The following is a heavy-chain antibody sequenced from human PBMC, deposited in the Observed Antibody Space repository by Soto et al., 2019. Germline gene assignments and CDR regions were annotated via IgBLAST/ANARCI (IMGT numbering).Heavy chain of an antibody. D-gene: IGHD3-22*01. CDR1: GFTFSDYY. CDR2: ISSSGSTI. V-gene: IGHV3-11*01. CDR3: ARGSAYYDSSVPAAAGMDV. Sequence: GRSLRLSCAASGFTFSDYYMSWIRQATGKGLEWVSYISSSGSTIYYADSVKGRFTISRDNAKNSLYLQMNSLRAEDTAVYYCARGSAYYDSSVPAAAGMDVWGQGTTVTVSS. J-gene: IGHJ6*02.